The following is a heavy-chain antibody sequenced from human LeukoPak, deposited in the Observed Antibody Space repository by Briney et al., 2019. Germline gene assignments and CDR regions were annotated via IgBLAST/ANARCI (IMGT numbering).Heavy chain of an antibody. CDR1: GASISYNY. V-gene: IGHV4-59*01. CDR2: IYYTGNT. Sequence: SETLSLTCTASGASISYNYWNCIRQPPGKGLEWIGYIYYTGNTNYNPSLKSRLSISVDTSKNQFSLKLSSVTAADTAVYYCARGYYYALDVWGQGTTVTVSS. J-gene: IGHJ6*02. CDR3: ARGYYYALDV.